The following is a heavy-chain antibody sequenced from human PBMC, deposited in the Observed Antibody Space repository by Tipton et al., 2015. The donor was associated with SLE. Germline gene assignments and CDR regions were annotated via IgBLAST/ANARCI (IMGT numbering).Heavy chain of an antibody. Sequence: TLSLTCTVSGGSISSYYWSWIRQSDGKGLEWIGRMSASGITSYNPSLKSRVIMSVDTSKMQFSLDLSSVTAADTAVYYCARDHVVRSGSYSPYYFDLWGRGTLVIVSS. CDR2: MSASGIT. CDR1: GGSISSYY. J-gene: IGHJ2*01. D-gene: IGHD3-10*01. V-gene: IGHV4-4*07. CDR3: ARDHVVRSGSYSPYYFDL.